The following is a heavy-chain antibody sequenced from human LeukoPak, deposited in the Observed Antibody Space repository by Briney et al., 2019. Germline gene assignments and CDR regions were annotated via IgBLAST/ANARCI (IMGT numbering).Heavy chain of an antibody. J-gene: IGHJ4*02. CDR1: GFTFSSSA. Sequence: GGSLRLSCAASGFTFSSSAMSWVRQAPGKGLEWVSAISGSGISTYYADSVKGRFTISRNNSKNTLYLQMNSLRAEDAAVYYCAKGTYWNEDSWGQGTLVTVSS. V-gene: IGHV3-23*01. CDR2: ISGSGIST. CDR3: AKGTYWNEDS. D-gene: IGHD1-1*01.